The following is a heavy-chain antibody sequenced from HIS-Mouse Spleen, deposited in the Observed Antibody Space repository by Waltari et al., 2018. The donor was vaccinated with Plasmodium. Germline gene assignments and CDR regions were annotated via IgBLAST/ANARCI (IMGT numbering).Heavy chain of an antibody. CDR3: AKDRRSSSWYGDY. J-gene: IGHJ4*02. Sequence: QVQLVESGGGVVQPGRSLRLSCAASGFTFSSYGMHWVRQAPGKGLEWVAVISYDVSNKYYADSVKGRFTISRDNSKNTLYLQMNSLRAEDTAVYYCAKDRRSSSWYGDYWGQGTLVTVSS. V-gene: IGHV3-30*18. CDR2: ISYDVSNK. D-gene: IGHD6-13*01. CDR1: GFTFSSYG.